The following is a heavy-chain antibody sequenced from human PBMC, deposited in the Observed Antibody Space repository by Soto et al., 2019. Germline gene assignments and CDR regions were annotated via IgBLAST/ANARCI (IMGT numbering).Heavy chain of an antibody. D-gene: IGHD3-9*01. V-gene: IGHV1-18*01. CDR1: GYTFTSYG. Sequence: QVQLVQSGAEVKKPGASVKVSCKASGYTFTSYGISWVRQAPGQGLEWMGWISAYNGNTNYAQKLQGRVTMTTDTPTSTDYRELGTVGADDTAVCYRARRYYDILTKDHYGMDVWGQGTTVTVSS. CDR3: ARRYYDILTKDHYGMDV. CDR2: ISAYNGNT. J-gene: IGHJ6*02.